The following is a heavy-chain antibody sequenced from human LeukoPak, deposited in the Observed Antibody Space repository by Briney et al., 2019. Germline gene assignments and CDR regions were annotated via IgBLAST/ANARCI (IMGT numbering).Heavy chain of an antibody. Sequence: GGSLRLSCAASGFTFSSYGMHWVRQAPGKGLEWVAFIRYDGSNKYYADSVKGRSTISRDNSKNTLYLQMNSLRAEDTAVYYCARAGKTKLTTTDFDYWGQGTLVTVSS. CDR3: ARAGKTKLTTTDFDY. V-gene: IGHV3-30*02. J-gene: IGHJ4*02. CDR2: IRYDGSNK. CDR1: GFTFSSYG. D-gene: IGHD4-17*01.